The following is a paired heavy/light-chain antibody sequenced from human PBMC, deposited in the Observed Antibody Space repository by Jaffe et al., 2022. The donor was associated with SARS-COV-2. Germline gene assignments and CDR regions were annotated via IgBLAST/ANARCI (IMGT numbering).Light chain of an antibody. CDR3: LLSYSGAWV. J-gene: IGLJ3*02. V-gene: IGLV7-46*01. CDR2: DTS. Sequence: QAVVTQEPSLTVSTGGTVTLTCDSSTGAVTSGHYPYWFQQKPGQAPRTLIYDTSNKHSWTPARFSGSLLGDKAALTLSGARPEDEAEYYCLLSYSGAWVFGGGTKLTVL. CDR1: TGAVTSGHY.
Heavy chain of an antibody. CDR3: VTDRDNSGWYYFDY. V-gene: IGHV3-15*01. CDR1: GSTFSDAW. Sequence: EVNLVESGGGLVKPGGSLRLSCTASGSTFSDAWMSWVRQAPGKGLEWVGRIKSKTDGGTTDSAAPVKGRFTISRDDSKRTLFLQMNSLKTEDTAVYYCVTDRDNSGWYYFDYWGQGTLVTVSS. J-gene: IGHJ4*02. D-gene: IGHD6-19*01. CDR2: IKSKTDGGTT.